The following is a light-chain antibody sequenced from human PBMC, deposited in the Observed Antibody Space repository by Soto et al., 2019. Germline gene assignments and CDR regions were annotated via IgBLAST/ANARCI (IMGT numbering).Light chain of an antibody. Sequence: QSALAQPPSVSGSPGQSVTISCTGTSSDVGRYNRVSWYQQPPGTAPKLLIYEVRNRPSGVPDRFSGSRSANTASLTISGLQAEDEADYYCSLFTTNSTFVFEAGTKVTVL. CDR2: EVR. V-gene: IGLV2-18*01. CDR3: SLFTTNSTFV. CDR1: SSDVGRYNR. J-gene: IGLJ1*01.